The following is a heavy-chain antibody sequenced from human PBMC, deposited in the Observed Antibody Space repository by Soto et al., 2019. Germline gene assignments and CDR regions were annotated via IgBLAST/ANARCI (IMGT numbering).Heavy chain of an antibody. CDR2: IIPILGIA. J-gene: IGHJ4*02. CDR1: GGTFSSYT. V-gene: IGHV1-69*04. Sequence: SVKVSCKASGGTFSSYTISWVRQAPGQGLEWMGRIIPILGIANYAQKFQGRVTITADKSTSTAYMELSSLRSEDTAVYYCARESPYSSSSHFDYWGQGTLVTVS. CDR3: ARESPYSSSSHFDY. D-gene: IGHD6-6*01.